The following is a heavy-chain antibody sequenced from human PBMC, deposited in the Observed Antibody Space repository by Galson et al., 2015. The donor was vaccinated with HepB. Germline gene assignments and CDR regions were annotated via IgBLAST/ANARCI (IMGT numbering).Heavy chain of an antibody. V-gene: IGHV3-23*01. CDR1: GFTFSSYA. Sequence: SLRLSCAASGFTFSSYAMSWVRQAPGKGLEWVSTVSGSGGSTYYADSVKGRFSISRDNSKNTPYLQMNSLRAEDTAVYYCGRRGAMFDWGQGSLVTVSS. J-gene: IGHJ4*02. D-gene: IGHD3-10*02. CDR3: GRRGAMFD. CDR2: VSGSGGST.